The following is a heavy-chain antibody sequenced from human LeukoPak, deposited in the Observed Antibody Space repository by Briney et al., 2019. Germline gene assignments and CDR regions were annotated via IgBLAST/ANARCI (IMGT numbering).Heavy chain of an antibody. CDR3: AKDLGASGWYINS. D-gene: IGHD6-19*01. CDR1: GFTFSSYA. Sequence: GGSLRLPCAASGFTFSSYAMTWVRQAPGKGLEWVSAITSSGATTYYADSVKGRFTISRDNSKNTLYLQMNSLRAEDTAVYHCAKDLGASGWYINSWGQGTLVTVSS. CDR2: ITSSGATT. J-gene: IGHJ4*02. V-gene: IGHV3-23*01.